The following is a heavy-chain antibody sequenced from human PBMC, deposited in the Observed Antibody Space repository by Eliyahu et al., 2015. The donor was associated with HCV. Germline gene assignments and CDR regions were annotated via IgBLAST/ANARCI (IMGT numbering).Heavy chain of an antibody. J-gene: IGHJ6*02. V-gene: IGHV3-30*18. CDR3: AKSGPAARLEDYYYYYGMDV. CDR1: GFTFSXYG. D-gene: IGHD6-6*01. CDR2: ISYDGSNK. Sequence: QVQLVESGGGVVQPGRSLRLSCAASGFTFSXYGMHWVRQAPGKGLEWVAVISYDGSNKYYADSVKGRFTISRDNSKNTLYLQMNSLRAEDTAVYYCAKSGPAARLEDYYYYYGMDVWGQGTTVTVSS.